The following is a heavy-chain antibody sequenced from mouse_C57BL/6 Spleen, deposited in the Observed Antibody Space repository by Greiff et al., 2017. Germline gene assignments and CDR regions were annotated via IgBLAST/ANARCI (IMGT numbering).Heavy chain of an antibody. Sequence: EVQLVESGEGLVKPGGSLKLSCAASGFTFSSYAMSWVRQTPEKRLEWVAYISSGGDYIYYADTVKGRFTISRDNARNTLYLQMSSLKSEDTAMYYCTRDEAAQATGAWFAYWGQGTLVTVSA. CDR1: GFTFSSYA. J-gene: IGHJ3*01. CDR3: TRDEAAQATGAWFAY. CDR2: ISSGGDYI. V-gene: IGHV5-9-1*02. D-gene: IGHD3-2*02.